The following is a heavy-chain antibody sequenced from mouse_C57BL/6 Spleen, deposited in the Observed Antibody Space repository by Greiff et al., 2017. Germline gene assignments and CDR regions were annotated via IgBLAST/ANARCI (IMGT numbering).Heavy chain of an antibody. Sequence: DVQLVESGGGLVKPGGSLKLSCAASGFTFSSYTMSWVRQTPEKRLEWVATISGGGGNTYYPDSVKGRFTISRDNAKNTLYLQMSSLRSEDTAGYYCARRIYYGNYGAMDYWGQGTSVTVSS. CDR3: ARRIYYGNYGAMDY. CDR2: ISGGGGNT. J-gene: IGHJ4*01. CDR1: GFTFSSYT. D-gene: IGHD2-1*01. V-gene: IGHV5-9*04.